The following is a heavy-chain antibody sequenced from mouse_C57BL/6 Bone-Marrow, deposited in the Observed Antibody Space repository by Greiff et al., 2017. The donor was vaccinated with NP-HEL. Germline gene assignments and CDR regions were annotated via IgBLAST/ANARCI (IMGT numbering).Heavy chain of an antibody. V-gene: IGHV14-4*01. CDR2: IDPENGDT. D-gene: IGHD1-1*01. CDR1: GFNIKDDY. CDR3: TTGGGSPFAY. J-gene: IGHJ3*01. Sequence: EVQLQQSGAELVRPGASVKLSCTASGFNIKDDYMHWVKQRPEQGLEWIGWIDPENGDTEYASKFQGKATITADPSSNTAYLQLSSLTSEDTAVYYCTTGGGSPFAYWGQGTLVTVSA.